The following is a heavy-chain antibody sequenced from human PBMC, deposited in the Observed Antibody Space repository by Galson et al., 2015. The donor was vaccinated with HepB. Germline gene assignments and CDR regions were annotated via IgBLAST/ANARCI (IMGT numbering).Heavy chain of an antibody. J-gene: IGHJ4*02. V-gene: IGHV3-9*01. CDR3: AKAKGSISILAASDY. CDR1: GFSFEDSA. Sequence: SLRLSCAVSGFSFEDSAMHWIRKPPGRGLEWVAGINWSGAFVGYSDSVKGRFTISRDNSKNTLYLQMNSLRAEDTAVYYCAKAKGSISILAASDYWGQGTLVT. D-gene: IGHD3-3*02. CDR2: INWSGAFV.